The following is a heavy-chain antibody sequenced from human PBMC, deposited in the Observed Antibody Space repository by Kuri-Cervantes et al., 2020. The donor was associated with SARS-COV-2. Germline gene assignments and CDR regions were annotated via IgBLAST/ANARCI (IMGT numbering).Heavy chain of an antibody. CDR3: ARDKPTYYYDSSGYYYEYYFDY. J-gene: IGHJ4*02. Sequence: GALRLSCAASGFTFSSYWMSWVRQAPGKGLEWVANIKQDGSEKYYVDSVKGRFTISRDNAKNSLYLQMNSLRAEDTAVYYCARDKPTYYYDSSGYYYEYYFDYWGQGTLVTVSS. D-gene: IGHD3-22*01. CDR2: IKQDGSEK. CDR1: GFTFSSYW. V-gene: IGHV3-7*01.